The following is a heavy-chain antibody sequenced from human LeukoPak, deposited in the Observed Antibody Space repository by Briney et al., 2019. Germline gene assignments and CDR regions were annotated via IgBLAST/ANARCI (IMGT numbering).Heavy chain of an antibody. CDR3: AKEGRSLQTY. CDR2: IKEDGTET. CDR1: GFMFSSNW. D-gene: IGHD5-24*01. V-gene: IGHV3-7*03. Sequence: GGSLRLSCAASGFMFSSNWMSWVRLAPGKGLEWVANIKEDGTETYYVDSVKGRFTISRDNAKNSLYMQMNSLRVEDTAVYYCAKEGRSLQTYWGQGTLVTVSS. J-gene: IGHJ4*02.